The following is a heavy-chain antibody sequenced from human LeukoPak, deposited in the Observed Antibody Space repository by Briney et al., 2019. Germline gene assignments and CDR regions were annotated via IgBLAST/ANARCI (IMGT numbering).Heavy chain of an antibody. CDR2: LTENIGGHNFDNA. CDR1: GVTLTTNS. D-gene: IGHD2-21*02. J-gene: IGHJ4*02. V-gene: IGHV3-23*01. Sequence: GGSLRLSCAVSGVTLTTNSMNWVRQARGKGLEWLSGLTENIGGHNFDNAFYAESVTARFTISRDNSKNTLFLHLNNLRVEDTAMYFCSTGLLGDCYWGQGTMVTFSS. CDR3: STGLLGDCY.